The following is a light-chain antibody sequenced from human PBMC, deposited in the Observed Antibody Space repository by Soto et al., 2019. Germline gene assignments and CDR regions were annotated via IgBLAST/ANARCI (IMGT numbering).Light chain of an antibody. CDR1: QSVSNNY. CDR2: GAS. CDR3: QQYGSSPIT. Sequence: IVLKQSPGTLSLSPGERATLSCRASQSVSNNYLAWYQQKPGQAPRLLIYGASSRATGIPDRFSGTVSGTDFTLTISRLEPEDFAVYYCQQYGSSPITFGQGTRLEIK. J-gene: IGKJ5*01. V-gene: IGKV3-20*01.